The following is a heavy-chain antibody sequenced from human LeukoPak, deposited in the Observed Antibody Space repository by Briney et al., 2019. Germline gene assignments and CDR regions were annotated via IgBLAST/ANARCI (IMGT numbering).Heavy chain of an antibody. Sequence: SETLSLTCTVSGVSISSSNSYWGWIRQPPGKGLEWIGSIYYSGSTYYNPSLKSRVTISVDTSKNQFSLKLSSVTAADTAVYYCARGLRDYVWGSYRSNKPFDYWGQGTLVTVSS. D-gene: IGHD3-16*02. CDR2: IYYSGST. V-gene: IGHV4-39*07. J-gene: IGHJ4*02. CDR1: GVSISSSNSY. CDR3: ARGLRDYVWGSYRSNKPFDY.